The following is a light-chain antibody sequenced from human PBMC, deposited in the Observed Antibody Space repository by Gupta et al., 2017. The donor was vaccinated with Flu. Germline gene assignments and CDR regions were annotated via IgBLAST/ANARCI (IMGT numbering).Light chain of an antibody. J-gene: IGKJ2*02. CDR2: GAS. CDR1: QSVSSN. V-gene: IGKV3-15*01. Sequence: ATLSVSPGERATPSCRASQSVSSNLAWYQQKPGQAPRLLIYGASTRATGIPARFSGSGSGTEFTLTISSLQSEDFAVYYCQQYNNWPRGTFGQGTKLEIK. CDR3: QQYNNWPRGT.